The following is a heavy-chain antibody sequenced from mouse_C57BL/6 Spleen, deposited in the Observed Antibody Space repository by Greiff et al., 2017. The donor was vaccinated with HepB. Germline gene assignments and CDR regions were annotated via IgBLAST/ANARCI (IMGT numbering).Heavy chain of an antibody. Sequence: QVQLQQPGAELVKAGASVKMSCKASGYTFTSYWMHWVEQRLGQGLEWFAETNPTNGRTYYNEKFKSKATLTVDKSSSTAYMLLSGPTFEDSAVYYCARSKKIVATYFDYWGQGTTRTVSS. D-gene: IGHD1-1*01. CDR2: TNPTNGRT. V-gene: IGHV1S81*02. CDR3: ARSKKIVATYFDY. CDR1: GYTFTSYW. J-gene: IGHJ2*01.